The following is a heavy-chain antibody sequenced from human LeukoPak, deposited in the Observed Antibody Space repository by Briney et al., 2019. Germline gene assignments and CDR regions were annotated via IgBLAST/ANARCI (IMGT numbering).Heavy chain of an antibody. CDR3: VKDLTGSGDY. D-gene: IGHD3-10*01. V-gene: IGHV3-64D*06. J-gene: IGHJ4*02. CDR1: GFTFNNYA. CDR2: ITSNGGTT. Sequence: GGSLRLSCSASGFTFNNYAMHWVRQAPGKGLEYVSAITSNGGTTYYGDSVKGRFTISRDNSKNTVYLQMSSLRPKDTAVYYCVKDLTGSGDYWGQGTLVTVSS.